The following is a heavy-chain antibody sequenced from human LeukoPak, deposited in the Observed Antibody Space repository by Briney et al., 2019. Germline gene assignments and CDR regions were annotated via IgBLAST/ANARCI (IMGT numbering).Heavy chain of an antibody. CDR2: VSSSSSTI. CDR3: ARGRGSGNRFDY. Sequence: KTGGSLRLSCAASGFIFSNYNMNWVRQAPGKGLEWCSYVSSSSSTINYADSVKGRFTISRDNAKNSLSLQMNSLRAEDTAVYYCARGRGSGNRFDYWGQGTLVTVPS. D-gene: IGHD2-15*01. V-gene: IGHV3-48*01. CDR1: GFIFSNYN. J-gene: IGHJ4*02.